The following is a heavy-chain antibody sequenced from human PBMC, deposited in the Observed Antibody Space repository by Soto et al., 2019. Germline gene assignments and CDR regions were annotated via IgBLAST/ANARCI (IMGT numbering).Heavy chain of an antibody. Sequence: PGGSLRLSCAASGFTFSSYAMHWVRQAPGKGLEWVAVISYDGSNKYYADSVKGRFTISRDNSKNTLYLQMNSLRAEDTAVYYCASLDTAMGTAYYGMDVWGQGTTVTVSS. V-gene: IGHV3-30-3*01. D-gene: IGHD5-18*01. CDR2: ISYDGSNK. J-gene: IGHJ6*02. CDR1: GFTFSSYA. CDR3: ASLDTAMGTAYYGMDV.